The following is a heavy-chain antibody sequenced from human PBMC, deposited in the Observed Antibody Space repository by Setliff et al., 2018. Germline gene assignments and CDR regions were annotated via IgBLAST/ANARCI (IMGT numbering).Heavy chain of an antibody. D-gene: IGHD3-10*01. CDR1: GYSISSGYY. J-gene: IGHJ4*02. V-gene: IGHV4-61*01. CDR2: IYYSGIT. Sequence: PSETLSLTCAVSGYSISSGYYWSWIRQSPGRRLEWIGYIYYSGITKYSPSLNGRVTISADTSKNQFSLTLTSVTAADTAVYYCARVGDRDGYSFLLDYWGQGTPVTVSS. CDR3: ARVGDRDGYSFLLDY.